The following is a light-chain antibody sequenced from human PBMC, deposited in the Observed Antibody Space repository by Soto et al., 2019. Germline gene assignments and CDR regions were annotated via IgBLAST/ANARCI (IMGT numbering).Light chain of an antibody. J-gene: IGKJ3*01. CDR1: QSVSSN. CDR3: QQYNNWPPIT. CDR2: GAS. Sequence: EIVMTQSPATLSVSPGERATLSCRASQSVSSNLAWYQQKPGQAPRLLIYGASTSATGIPGRFSGSGSGTEFTLTISSLQSEDFAVYYCQQYNNWPPITFAPGTKVDIK. V-gene: IGKV3-15*01.